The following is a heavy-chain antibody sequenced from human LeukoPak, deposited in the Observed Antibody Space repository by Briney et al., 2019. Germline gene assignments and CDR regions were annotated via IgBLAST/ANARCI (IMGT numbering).Heavy chain of an antibody. D-gene: IGHD2-2*01. Sequence: SETLSLTCTVSGGSFSSHYWGWIRQPPGKGLEWIGRIYYSGSTYYNPSLRSRVTISVDTSKNQFSLKLSSVTAADTAVYYCARLVAHFDYWGQGTLVTVSS. CDR1: GGSFSSHY. V-gene: IGHV4-39*01. CDR3: ARLVAHFDY. J-gene: IGHJ4*02. CDR2: IYYSGST.